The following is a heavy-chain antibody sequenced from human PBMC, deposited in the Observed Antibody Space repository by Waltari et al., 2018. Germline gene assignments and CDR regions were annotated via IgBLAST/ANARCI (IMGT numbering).Heavy chain of an antibody. CDR3: ARGHDFWSRHFDY. D-gene: IGHD3-3*01. V-gene: IGHV4-34*01. CDR2: INHSGST. J-gene: IGHJ4*02. Sequence: QVQLQQWGAGLLKPSETLSLTCAVYGGSFSGSYWSWIRQPPGKGLEWIGEINHSGSTNYNPSLKSRVTISVDTSKNQFSLKLSSVTAADTAVYYCARGHDFWSRHFDYWGQGTLVTVSS. CDR1: GGSFSGSY.